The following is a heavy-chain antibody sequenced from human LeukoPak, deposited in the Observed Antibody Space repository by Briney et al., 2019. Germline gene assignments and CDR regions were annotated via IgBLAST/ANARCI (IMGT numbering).Heavy chain of an antibody. CDR2: IRYDGSNK. V-gene: IGHV3-30*02. CDR3: AKKAYSSSWYWDYFDY. Sequence: GGSLRLSCAASGFTFSSYGMHWVRQAPGKGLEWVAFIRYDGSNKYYADSVKGRFTISRDNSKNTLYLQMNSLRAEDTAVYYCAKKAYSSSWYWDYFDYWGQGTLVTVSS. J-gene: IGHJ4*02. D-gene: IGHD6-13*01. CDR1: GFTFSSYG.